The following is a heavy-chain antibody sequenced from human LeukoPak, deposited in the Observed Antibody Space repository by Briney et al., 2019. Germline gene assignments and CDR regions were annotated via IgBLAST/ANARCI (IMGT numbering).Heavy chain of an antibody. D-gene: IGHD5-24*01. CDR3: ARASSITHFTH. J-gene: IGHJ4*02. CDR1: GCTSSSYA. V-gene: IGHV1-69*13. Sequence: AALKVSCKASGCTSSSYAISWVRQAPGQGLEWMGGIIPIFGTANYAQKFQGRVTITADESTSTAYMELSSLRSEDTAVYYCARASSITHFTHWGQGTLVTVSS. CDR2: IIPIFGTA.